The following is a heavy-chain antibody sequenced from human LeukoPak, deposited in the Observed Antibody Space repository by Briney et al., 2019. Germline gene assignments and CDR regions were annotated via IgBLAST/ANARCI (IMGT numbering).Heavy chain of an antibody. J-gene: IGHJ4*02. CDR3: ARGRWLQLWGDY. D-gene: IGHD5-18*01. CDR1: GYTFTDYY. V-gene: IGHV1-2*02. Sequence: ASVKVSCKASGYTFTDYYIHWVRQAPGQGPEWMGWINSNTSDTKYAQKFQDRVTLTQDTSTSTAYMELSRLESDDTAVFYCARGRWLQLWGDYWGQGTPLTVSS. CDR2: INSNTSDT.